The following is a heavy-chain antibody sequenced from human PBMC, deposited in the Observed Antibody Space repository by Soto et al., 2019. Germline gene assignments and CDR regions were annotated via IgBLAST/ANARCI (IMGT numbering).Heavy chain of an antibody. CDR3: ARIAAAGNNFDY. V-gene: IGHV4-4*02. Sequence: SETLSLTCAVSGGSISSSNWWSWVRQPPGKGLEWIGEIYHSGSTNYNPSLKSRVTISVGKSKNQFSLKLSSVTAADTAVYYCARIAAAGNNFDYWGQGTLVTVSS. CDR1: GGSISSSNW. D-gene: IGHD6-13*01. J-gene: IGHJ4*02. CDR2: IYHSGST.